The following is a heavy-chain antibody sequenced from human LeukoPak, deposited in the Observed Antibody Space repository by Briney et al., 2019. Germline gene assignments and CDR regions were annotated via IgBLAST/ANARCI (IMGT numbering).Heavy chain of an antibody. CDR1: GYTFTGYY. V-gene: IGHV1-2*02. CDR2: INPNSGGT. J-gene: IGHJ5*02. D-gene: IGHD5-18*01. CDR3: ARDEGSGYPYGGLSSRFDP. Sequence: ASVKVSCKASGYTFTGYYMHWVRQAPGQGLEWMGWINPNSGGTNYAQKFQGRVTMTRDTSISTAYMELSRLRSDDTAVYYCARDEGSGYPYGGLSSRFDPWGQGTLVNVSS.